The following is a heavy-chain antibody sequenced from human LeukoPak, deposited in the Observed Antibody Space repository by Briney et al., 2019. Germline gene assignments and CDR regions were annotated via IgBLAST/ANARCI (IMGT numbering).Heavy chain of an antibody. CDR2: IYYSGST. D-gene: IGHD3-3*01. CDR1: GGSISSYY. V-gene: IGHV4-59*08. CDR3: ARVGVTYDY. Sequence: PSETLSLTSTVSGGSISSYYWSWIRQPPGKGLEWIGYIYYSGSTNYNPSLKSRVTISVDTSKNQFSLKLSSVTAADTAVYYCARVGVTYDYWGQGTLVTVSS. J-gene: IGHJ4*02.